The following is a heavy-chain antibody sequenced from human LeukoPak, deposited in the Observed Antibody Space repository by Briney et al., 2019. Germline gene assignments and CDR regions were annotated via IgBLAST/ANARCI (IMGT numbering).Heavy chain of an antibody. Sequence: PGGSLRLSCAASGFTFSSYEMNWVRQAPGKGLEWVSYISSSGSTIYYADSVKGRFTISRDNAKNSLYLQMNSLRAEDTAVYYCARADTYSSGWYMQGGDYWGQGTLVTVSS. CDR3: ARADTYSSGWYMQGGDY. J-gene: IGHJ4*02. CDR1: GFTFSSYE. D-gene: IGHD6-19*01. V-gene: IGHV3-48*03. CDR2: ISSSGSTI.